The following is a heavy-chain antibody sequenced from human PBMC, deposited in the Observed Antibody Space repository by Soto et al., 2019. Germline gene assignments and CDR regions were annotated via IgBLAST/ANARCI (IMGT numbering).Heavy chain of an antibody. D-gene: IGHD3-16*02. CDR3: ARDPRRPPLRLGGLSRSSNWFDP. J-gene: IGHJ5*02. V-gene: IGHV3-48*03. Sequence: GSLRLSCAASGFTFSSYEMNWVRQAPGKGLEWVSYISSSGSTIYYADSVKGRFTISRDNAKNSLYLQMNSLRAEDTAVYYCARDPRRPPLRLGGLSRSSNWFDPWGQGTLVTVSS. CDR1: GFTFSSYE. CDR2: ISSSGSTI.